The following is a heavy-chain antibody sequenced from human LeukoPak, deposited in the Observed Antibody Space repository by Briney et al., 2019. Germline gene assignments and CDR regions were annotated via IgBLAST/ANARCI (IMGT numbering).Heavy chain of an antibody. CDR1: GGSISSYY. CDR3: ARQDSSAYPADY. J-gene: IGHJ4*02. D-gene: IGHD3-22*01. Sequence: PSETLSLTCNVSGGSISSYYWSWIRPPPGEGLEWIGYIYYSGSTNYNPSLESRVTISVDTSKNYFSLKLNSVTAADTAVYYCARQDSSAYPADYWGQGTLVTVSS. CDR2: IYYSGST. V-gene: IGHV4-59*08.